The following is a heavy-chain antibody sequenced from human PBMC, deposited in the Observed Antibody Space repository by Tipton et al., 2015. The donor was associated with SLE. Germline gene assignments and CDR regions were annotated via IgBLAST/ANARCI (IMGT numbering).Heavy chain of an antibody. CDR2: IASSGLTM. Sequence: SLRLSCTGSGFTFSDYYMSWIRQAPGEGLEWVAYIASSGLTMYYSDSVKGRFTISRDNAKNSLSLQMNSLRVEDTALYYCARIGYSSSSFDYWGQGTLVTVPS. J-gene: IGHJ4*02. V-gene: IGHV3-11*04. CDR1: GFTFSDYY. D-gene: IGHD6-6*01. CDR3: ARIGYSSSSFDY.